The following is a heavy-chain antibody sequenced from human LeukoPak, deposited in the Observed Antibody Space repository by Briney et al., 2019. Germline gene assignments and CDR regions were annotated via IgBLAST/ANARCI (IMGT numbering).Heavy chain of an antibody. CDR2: INPDGSST. V-gene: IGHV3-74*01. J-gene: IGHJ4*02. CDR3: AKAHCSSTSCSRADN. D-gene: IGHD2-2*01. CDR1: GFTLSDYW. Sequence: GGSLRLSCAASGFTLSDYWMHWVRQGPGKGLVWVSRINPDGSSTNDADFVKGRFTISRDNAKNTLNLQMNSLRAEDTAVYYCAKAHCSSTSCSRADNWGQGTLVTVSS.